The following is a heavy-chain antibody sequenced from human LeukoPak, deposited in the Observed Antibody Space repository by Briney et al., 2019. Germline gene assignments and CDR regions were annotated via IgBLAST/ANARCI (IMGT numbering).Heavy chain of an antibody. V-gene: IGHV4-34*01. Sequence: TSETLSLTCAVYGGSFSGYYWSWIRQPPGKGLEWIGTIYYSGSTYYNPSLKSRVTISVDSSKNQFSLRLSSVTAADTAVYYCARESLTWLQSRTSWFDPWGQGTLVTVSS. D-gene: IGHD5-24*01. CDR2: IYYSGST. CDR3: ARESLTWLQSRTSWFDP. CDR1: GGSFSGYY. J-gene: IGHJ5*02.